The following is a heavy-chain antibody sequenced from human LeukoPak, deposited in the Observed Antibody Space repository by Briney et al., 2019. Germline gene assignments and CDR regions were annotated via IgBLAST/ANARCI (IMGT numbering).Heavy chain of an antibody. Sequence: ASVKVSCKASGYTFTSYGISWVRQAPGQGLEWMGWISAYNGNTNYAQKLQGRVTMTTDTSTSTAYMELRSLRSDDTAVYYCARMAWEYYYDSSGYRGAFDIWGQGTMVTVSS. CDR2: ISAYNGNT. CDR3: ARMAWEYYYDSSGYRGAFDI. J-gene: IGHJ3*02. V-gene: IGHV1-18*01. D-gene: IGHD3-22*01. CDR1: GYTFTSYG.